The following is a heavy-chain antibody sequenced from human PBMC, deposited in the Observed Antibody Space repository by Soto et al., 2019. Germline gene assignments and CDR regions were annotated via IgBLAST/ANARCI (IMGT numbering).Heavy chain of an antibody. V-gene: IGHV4-59*01. J-gene: IGHJ4*02. CDR1: GGSISSYY. D-gene: IGHD4-17*01. CDR2: IYYSGST. Sequence: SETLSLTCTVSGGSISSYYWSWIRQPPGKGLEWIGYIYYSGSTNYNPSLKSRVTISVDTSKNQFSLKLSSVTAADTAVYYCARTHGDIDYWGQGTLVTVSS. CDR3: ARTHGDIDY.